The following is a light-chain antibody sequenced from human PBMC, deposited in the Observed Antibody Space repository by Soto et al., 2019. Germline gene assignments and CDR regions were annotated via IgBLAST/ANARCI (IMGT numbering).Light chain of an antibody. V-gene: IGLV1-47*01. Sequence: QLVLTQPPSASGTPGQRVTISCSGSSSNIGSNSVYWYQQLPGTAPKVLIDRNNQRPSGVPDRFSGSKSGASASLAISGLRSEDEADYYCAAWDDSLSGRVFGGGTKLTVL. CDR3: AAWDDSLSGRV. J-gene: IGLJ3*02. CDR1: SSNIGSNS. CDR2: RNN.